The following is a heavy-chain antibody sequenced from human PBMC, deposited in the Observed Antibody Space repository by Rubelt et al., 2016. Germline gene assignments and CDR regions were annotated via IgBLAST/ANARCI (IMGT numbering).Heavy chain of an antibody. CDR1: GYTFTGYY. Sequence: QVQLVQSGAEVKKPGASVKGSCKASGYTFTGYYMHWVRQAPGQGLAWMGWINPNRGGTNYAQKFQGRVTMTRDTSISTAYMELSRLRSDDTAVYYCASSSGSYYSLDYWGQGTLVTVSS. V-gene: IGHV1-2*02. CDR3: ASSSGSYYSLDY. J-gene: IGHJ4*02. D-gene: IGHD1-26*01. CDR2: INPNRGGT.